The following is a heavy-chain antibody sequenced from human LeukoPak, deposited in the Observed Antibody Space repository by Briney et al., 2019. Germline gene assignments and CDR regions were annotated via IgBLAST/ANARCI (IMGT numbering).Heavy chain of an antibody. D-gene: IGHD1-26*01. CDR1: GFTFGVYA. V-gene: IGHV3-30-3*01. J-gene: IGHJ4*02. CDR3: AREMGGGSGTFMVAY. Sequence: GGSLRLSCIASGFTFGVYALHWVRQAPGKGLEWVAAISFDGSNEYYADSVRGRFTISRDNSKNTLHLQMNGLRPDDAAIYYCAREMGGGSGTFMVAYWGQGTLLTVSS. CDR2: ISFDGSNE.